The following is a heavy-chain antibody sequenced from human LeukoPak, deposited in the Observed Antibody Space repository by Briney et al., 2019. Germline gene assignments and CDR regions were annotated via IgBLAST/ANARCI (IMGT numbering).Heavy chain of an antibody. J-gene: IGHJ4*02. V-gene: IGHV3-20*04. Sequence: GGSLRLSCAASGFTFDDYGMSWVRQGPGKGLEWVSGINWNGDSTGYADSVKGRFTISRDNAKNSLYLQMNSLGDEDTAMYYCARDGGERGLLPFYWGQGALVTVSS. CDR3: ARDGGERGLLPFY. CDR1: GFTFDDYG. D-gene: IGHD1-26*01. CDR2: INWNGDST.